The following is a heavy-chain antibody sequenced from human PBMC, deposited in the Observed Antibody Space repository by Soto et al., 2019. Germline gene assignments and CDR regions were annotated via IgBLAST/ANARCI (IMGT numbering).Heavy chain of an antibody. J-gene: IGHJ4*02. D-gene: IGHD1-26*01. CDR2: INHSGST. V-gene: IGHV4-34*01. CDR1: GGSFSGYY. CDR3: ARGRGYSGSYYWSGYFDY. Sequence: WETLSLTCAVYGGSFSGYYWSWIRQPPGKGLEWIGEINHSGSTNYNPSLKSRVTISVDTSKNQFSLKLSSVTAADTAVYYCARGRGYSGSYYWSGYFDYWGQGTLVTSPQ.